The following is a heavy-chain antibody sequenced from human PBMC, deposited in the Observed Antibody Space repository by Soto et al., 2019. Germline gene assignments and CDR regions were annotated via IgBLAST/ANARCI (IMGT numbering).Heavy chain of an antibody. J-gene: IGHJ4*02. V-gene: IGHV3-21*01. D-gene: IGHD6-13*01. CDR1: GFTFSSYS. CDR3: ARAPIAAAGDFDY. CDR2: ISSSSSYI. Sequence: EVQLVESGGGLVKPGGSLRLSCAASGFTFSSYSMNWVRQAPGKGLEWVSSISSSSSYIYYPDSVKGRFTISRDNAKNSLYLQMNSLRAEDTAVYYCARAPIAAAGDFDYWGQGTLVTVSS.